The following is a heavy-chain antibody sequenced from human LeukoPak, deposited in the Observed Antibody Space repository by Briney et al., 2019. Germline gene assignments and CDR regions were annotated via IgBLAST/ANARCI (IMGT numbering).Heavy chain of an antibody. D-gene: IGHD5-18*01. V-gene: IGHV3-21*01. CDR1: GFTFDDYA. CDR3: ARQGYSYDRGDYYYDGLDI. CDR2: ISHSSSYI. J-gene: IGHJ6*02. Sequence: GGSLRLSCAASGFTFDDYAMHWVRQAPGKGLEWVSSISHSSSYISYADSVKGRFTISRDNAKNSLYVQMNSLRAEDTAVYYCARQGYSYDRGDYYYDGLDIWGQGTTVTVSS.